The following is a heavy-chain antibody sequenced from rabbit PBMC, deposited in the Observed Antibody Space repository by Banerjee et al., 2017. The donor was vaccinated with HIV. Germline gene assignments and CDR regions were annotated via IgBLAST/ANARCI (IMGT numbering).Heavy chain of an antibody. V-gene: IGHV1S47*01. D-gene: IGHD7-1*01. CDR3: ARDLGGYAGYGDL. Sequence: QEQLEESGGGLVKPEGSLTLSCKASGIDFRSYGLSWVRQAPGKGLEWIAYIYPDYGTADYASWVNGRFTISVDNAQNTVYLQMTSLTGADTATYFCARDLGGYAGYGDLWGPGTLVTVS. CDR2: IYPDYGTA. J-gene: IGHJ4*01. CDR1: GIDFRSYG.